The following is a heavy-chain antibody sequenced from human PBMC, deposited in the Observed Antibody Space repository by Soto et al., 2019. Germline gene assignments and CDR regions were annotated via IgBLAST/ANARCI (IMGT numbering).Heavy chain of an antibody. CDR3: ARARCPDYVCGAFDI. V-gene: IGHV1-2*04. D-gene: IGHD4-17*01. CDR2: INPNSGGT. Sequence: GASVSVSCKASGYTFTGYYMHWVRQAPGQGLEWMGWINPNSGGTNYAQKFQGWVTMTRDTSISTAYMELSRLRSDDTAVYYCARARCPDYVCGAFDIWGQGTMVTVSS. CDR1: GYTFTGYY. J-gene: IGHJ3*02.